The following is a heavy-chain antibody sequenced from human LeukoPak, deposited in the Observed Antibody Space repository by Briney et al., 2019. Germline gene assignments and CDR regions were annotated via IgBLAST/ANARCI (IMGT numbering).Heavy chain of an antibody. CDR1: GYSFTSYW. V-gene: IGHV5-51*01. J-gene: IGHJ4*02. CDR2: IYPGDSDT. Sequence: GESLKISCKGSGYSFTSYWIGWVRQMPGRGLEWMGIIYPGDSDTRYSPSFQGQVTVSADKSISTAYLQWSSLKASDTAMYYCAISGGFGYKQGGIDYWGQGTLVTVSS. CDR3: AISGGFGYKQGGIDY. D-gene: IGHD5-18*01.